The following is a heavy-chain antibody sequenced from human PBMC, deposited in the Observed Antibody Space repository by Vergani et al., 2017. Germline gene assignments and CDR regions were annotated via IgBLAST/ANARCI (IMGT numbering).Heavy chain of an antibody. V-gene: IGHV4-31*03. CDR3: VLGRSYYDSSGYYYAEYYFDY. J-gene: IGHJ4*02. CDR2: IYYSGST. D-gene: IGHD3-22*01. Sequence: QVQLQESGPGLVKPSQTLSLTCTVSGGSISSGGYYWIWIRQHPGKGLEWIGYIYYSGSTYYNPSLKSRVTISVDTSKNQFSLKLSSVTAADTAVYYCVLGRSYYDSSGYYYAEYYFDYWGQGTLVTVSS. CDR1: GGSISSGGYY.